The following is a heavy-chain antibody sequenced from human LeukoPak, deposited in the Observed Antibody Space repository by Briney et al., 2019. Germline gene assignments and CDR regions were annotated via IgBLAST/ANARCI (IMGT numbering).Heavy chain of an antibody. CDR1: GFTFSSYG. CDR3: AKDNRDCSSTSCYAYFDY. V-gene: IGHV3-30*18. Sequence: GGSLRLSCAASGFTFSSYGMHWVRQAPGKGLEWVAVISYDGSNKYYADSVKGRFTISRDNSKNTLYLQMNSLRAEDTAVYYCAKDNRDCSSTSCYAYFDYWGQGTLVTVSS. D-gene: IGHD2-2*01. J-gene: IGHJ4*02. CDR2: ISYDGSNK.